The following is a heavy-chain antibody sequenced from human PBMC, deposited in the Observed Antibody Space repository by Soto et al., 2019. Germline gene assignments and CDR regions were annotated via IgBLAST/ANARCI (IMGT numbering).Heavy chain of an antibody. V-gene: IGHV4-61*01. Sequence: TSETLSLTCTVSGGSVSSCSYYWSWIRQPPGKGLEWIGYIYYSGSTNYNPSLKSRVTMSVDTSKNQFSLKLSSVTAADTAVYYCARYDSSGYYSSFDYWGQATLVTVSS. J-gene: IGHJ4*02. D-gene: IGHD3-22*01. CDR3: ARYDSSGYYSSFDY. CDR1: GGSVSSCSYY. CDR2: IYYSGST.